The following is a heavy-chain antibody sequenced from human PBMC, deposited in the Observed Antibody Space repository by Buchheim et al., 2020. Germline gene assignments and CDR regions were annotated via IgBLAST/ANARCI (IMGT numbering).Heavy chain of an antibody. CDR2: ISSSSSTI. V-gene: IGHV3-48*02. D-gene: IGHD3-3*01. CDR1: GFTFSSYS. J-gene: IGHJ6*02. Sequence: EVQLVESGGGLVQPGGSLRLSCAASGFTFSSYSMNWVRQAPGKGLAWVSYISSSSSTIYYADSVKGRFTISRDNANNSPYLQKNSLRDEDTAVYYWAREIEVWSGYYSIGGMDVWGQGNT. CDR3: AREIEVWSGYYSIGGMDV.